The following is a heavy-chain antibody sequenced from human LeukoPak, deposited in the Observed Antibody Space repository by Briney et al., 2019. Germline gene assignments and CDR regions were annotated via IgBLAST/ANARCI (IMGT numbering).Heavy chain of an antibody. J-gene: IGHJ4*02. CDR1: GGSISSYY. CDR3: ARGNPLITMVRGVPPYYFDY. Sequence: SETLSLTCTVSGGSISSYYWSWIRQPPGKGLEWIGYIYYSGSTNYNPSLKSRVTISVDTSKNQFSLKLSSVTAADTAVYYCARGNPLITMVRGVPPYYFDYWGQGTLVTVSS. V-gene: IGHV4-59*12. CDR2: IYYSGST. D-gene: IGHD3-10*01.